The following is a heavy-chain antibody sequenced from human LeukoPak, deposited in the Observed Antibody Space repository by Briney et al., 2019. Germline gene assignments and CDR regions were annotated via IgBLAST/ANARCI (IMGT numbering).Heavy chain of an antibody. J-gene: IGHJ5*02. CDR2: IYTRGST. Sequence: SETLSVTCTASGYSFTSYDWSWIRQPPGQGLEWIGRIYTRGSTNYNPSLKSRVTMSVDTSKNQFSLKLSSVTAADTAVYYCARDRLMVYAGPWFDPWGQGTLVTVSS. CDR3: ARDRLMVYAGPWFDP. D-gene: IGHD2-8*01. V-gene: IGHV4-4*07. CDR1: GYSFTSYD.